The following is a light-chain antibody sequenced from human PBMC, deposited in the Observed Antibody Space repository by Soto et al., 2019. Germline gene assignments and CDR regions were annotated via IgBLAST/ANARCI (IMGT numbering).Light chain of an antibody. Sequence: DIVMTQSPAALSVSAGERATLSCRASQSVSNTLAWYQQKPGQAPRLLIYGASTRATDIPARFSGSGSGTEFTLTISSLQSEDFAVYYCQQYYNWPRTFGQGTKVDIK. CDR1: QSVSNT. J-gene: IGKJ1*01. CDR3: QQYYNWPRT. V-gene: IGKV3-15*01. CDR2: GAS.